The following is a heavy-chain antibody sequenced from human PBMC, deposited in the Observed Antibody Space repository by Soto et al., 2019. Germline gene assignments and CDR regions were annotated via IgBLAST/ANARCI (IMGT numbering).Heavy chain of an antibody. CDR3: ASTMVRRVMGLDY. D-gene: IGHD3-10*01. Sequence: SETLSLTCAVSCGSISSGGYSWSWIRQPPGKGLDWIGYIYHSGSTYYKPSLKSRVTISVARSKHQLSLKLSSVTAADTAVYYCASTMVRRVMGLDYWGQGTLVNVSS. CDR1: CGSISSGGYS. CDR2: IYHSGST. J-gene: IGHJ4*02. V-gene: IGHV4-30-2*01.